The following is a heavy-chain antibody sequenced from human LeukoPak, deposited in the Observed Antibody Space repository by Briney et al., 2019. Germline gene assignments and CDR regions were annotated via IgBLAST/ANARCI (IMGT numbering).Heavy chain of an antibody. CDR2: INPSSGGT. CDR1: GYTFTGYY. J-gene: IGHJ4*02. Sequence: GASVKVSCKASGYTFTGYYMHWVRQAPGQGLEWMGWINPSSGGTNYAQKFHGRVTMTRDTSISTVYMELSRLRSDDTAVYYCARDVGEYCSSINCHASDYWGQGTPVTVSS. V-gene: IGHV1-2*02. CDR3: ARDVGEYCSSINCHASDY. D-gene: IGHD2-2*01.